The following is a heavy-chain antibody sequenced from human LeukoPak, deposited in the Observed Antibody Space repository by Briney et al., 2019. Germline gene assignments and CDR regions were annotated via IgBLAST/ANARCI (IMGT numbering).Heavy chain of an antibody. J-gene: IGHJ4*02. CDR1: GGSINNYY. V-gene: IGHV4-59*08. CDR2: IYYSGRT. D-gene: IGHD2-15*01. Sequence: SETLSLTCTVSGGSINNYYWSWIRQPPGKGLEWIGYIYYSGRTNYNPSLKSRVTISVDTSENQFSLELSSVTAADTALYYCARVLGYCSGGNCYLDHWGQGILVTVSS. CDR3: ARVLGYCSGGNCYLDH.